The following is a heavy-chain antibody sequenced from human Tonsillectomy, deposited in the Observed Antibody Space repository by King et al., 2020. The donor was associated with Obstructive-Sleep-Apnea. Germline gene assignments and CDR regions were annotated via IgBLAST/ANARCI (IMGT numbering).Heavy chain of an antibody. Sequence: EVQLVESGGGLVKPGGSLRLSCVASGFTFSSYYMDWVRRAPGKGLEWVSSIRSSRTNIYYADSVKGRFTISRDNAKNSLYLQMNSLRAEDTATYYCARVNYYDSSGSIYWYFDLWGRGTLVTVSS. CDR1: GFTFSSYY. D-gene: IGHD3-22*01. J-gene: IGHJ2*01. V-gene: IGHV3-21*01. CDR2: IRSSRTNI. CDR3: ARVNYYDSSGSIYWYFDL.